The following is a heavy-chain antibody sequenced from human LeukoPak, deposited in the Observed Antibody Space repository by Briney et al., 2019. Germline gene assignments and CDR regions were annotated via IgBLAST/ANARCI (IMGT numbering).Heavy chain of an antibody. V-gene: IGHV4-4*02. CDR2: IYHSGST. Sequence: PSGTLSLTCAVSGVSISSGHWWSWVRQPPGKGLEWIGEIYHSGSTNYNASLKSRVTISVDTSKNQSSLKLNSVTVADTAVYYCVTSIALAGWGAFDVWGQGTMVTASS. D-gene: IGHD6-13*01. CDR1: GVSISSGHW. CDR3: VTSIALAGWGAFDV. J-gene: IGHJ3*01.